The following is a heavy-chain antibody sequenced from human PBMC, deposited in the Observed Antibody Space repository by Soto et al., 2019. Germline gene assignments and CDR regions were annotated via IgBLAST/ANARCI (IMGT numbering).Heavy chain of an antibody. CDR3: ARDFHPNYGSGPGYYYYGMDV. V-gene: IGHV4-31*03. Sequence: SETLSLTCTVSGGSISSGGYYWSWIRQHPGKGLEWIGYSYYSGSTYYNPSLKSRVTITVDTSKNQFSLKLSSVTAADTAVYYCARDFHPNYGSGPGYYYYGMDVWGQGTTVTVSS. CDR1: GGSISSGGYY. D-gene: IGHD3-10*01. J-gene: IGHJ6*02. CDR2: SYYSGST.